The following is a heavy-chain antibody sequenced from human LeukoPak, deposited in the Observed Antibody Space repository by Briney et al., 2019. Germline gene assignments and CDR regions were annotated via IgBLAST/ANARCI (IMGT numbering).Heavy chain of an antibody. D-gene: IGHD1-1*01. V-gene: IGHV3-21*01. CDR2: ISSSSSYI. J-gene: IGHJ5*02. CDR1: GLSFADYG. CDR3: ARDPSWNDDGAGWFDP. Sequence: PGGSLRLSCTPSGLSFADYGMSWVRQAPGKGLEWVSSISSSSSYIYYADSVKGRFTISRDNAKNSLYLQMNSLRAEDTAVYYCARDPSWNDDGAGWFDPWGQGTLVTVSS.